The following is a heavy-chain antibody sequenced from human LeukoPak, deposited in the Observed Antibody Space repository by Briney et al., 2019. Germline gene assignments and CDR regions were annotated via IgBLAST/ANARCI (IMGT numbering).Heavy chain of an antibody. J-gene: IGHJ6*02. V-gene: IGHV4-59*01. CDR2: IYYSGST. CDR3: ARAIAARPPHTYYYYGMDV. D-gene: IGHD6-6*01. CDR1: GGSISSYY. Sequence: SETRSLTCTVSGGSISSYYWSWIRQPPGKGLEWIGYIYYSGSTNSNPSLKSRVTISVDTSKNQFSLKLSSVTAADTAVYYCARAIAARPPHTYYYYGMDVGGQGTTVTVSS.